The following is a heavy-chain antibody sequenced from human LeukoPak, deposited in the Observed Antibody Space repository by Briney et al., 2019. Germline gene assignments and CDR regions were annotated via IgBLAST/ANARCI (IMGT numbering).Heavy chain of an antibody. CDR3: ARARYCSGGSCHGDY. CDR1: GYTFTSYA. D-gene: IGHD2-15*01. V-gene: IGHV7-4-1*02. J-gene: IGHJ4*02. CDR2: INTNSGNP. Sequence: GASVKVSCKVSGYTFTSYAMSWVRQALGQGLEWVGWINTNSGNPTYAQGFTGRFVFSLDTSVSTAYLQISSLKAEDTAVYYCARARYCSGGSCHGDYWGQGTLVTVSS.